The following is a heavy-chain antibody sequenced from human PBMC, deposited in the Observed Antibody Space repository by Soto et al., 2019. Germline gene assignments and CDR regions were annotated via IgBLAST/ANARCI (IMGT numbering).Heavy chain of an antibody. J-gene: IGHJ4*02. CDR2: ISAYNGNT. CDR1: GYSFTTYG. V-gene: IGHV1-18*01. D-gene: IGHD5-18*01. Sequence: QVQLVQSGAEVKKPGASVKVSCKASGYSFTTYGISWVRQAPGQGLEWMGWISAYNGNTNYAQKLQGRVTMTTETSTNTAYMVLRSMRSDDTAVYLCATSGGYSYGYYDYWGQGPLVTVSS. CDR3: ATSGGYSYGYYDY.